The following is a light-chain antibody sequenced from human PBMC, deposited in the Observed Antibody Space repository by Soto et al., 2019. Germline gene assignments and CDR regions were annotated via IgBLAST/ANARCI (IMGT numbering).Light chain of an antibody. CDR2: DAS. CDR3: QHYKAFSPWT. CDR1: QNIDTS. V-gene: IGKV1-5*01. J-gene: IGKJ1*01. Sequence: DIQMTQSPSAVSASIGDRVTITCRASQNIDTSLAWYQQKPGKAPKSLIFDASNLESGVSSRLRGSGSGTEFTLTIDNLQPDDSGSYYCQHYKAFSPWTFGQGTKVEIK.